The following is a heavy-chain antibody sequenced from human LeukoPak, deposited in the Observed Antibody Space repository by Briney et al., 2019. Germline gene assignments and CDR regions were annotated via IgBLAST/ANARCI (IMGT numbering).Heavy chain of an antibody. V-gene: IGHV3-23*01. CDR1: GFTISSYA. D-gene: IGHD3-3*01. Sequence: GGSLRLSCAASGFTISSYAMSWVRQAPGKGLEWVSAISGSGGSTYYADSVKGRFTISRDNSKNTLYLQMNSLRAEDTAVYYCAKAVGYDFWSGYYYYYYGMDVWGQGTTVTVSS. CDR2: ISGSGGST. J-gene: IGHJ6*02. CDR3: AKAVGYDFWSGYYYYYYGMDV.